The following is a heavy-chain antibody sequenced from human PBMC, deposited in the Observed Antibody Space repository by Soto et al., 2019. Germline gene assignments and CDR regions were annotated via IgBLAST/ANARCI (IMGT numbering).Heavy chain of an antibody. V-gene: IGHV1-3*01. CDR1: GYTFTIYA. CDR2: INAVKSNT. Sequence: ASVKVSCKASGYTFTIYAMHWVRQAPGQRLEWMGRINAVKSNTKYSQKFQGRVTITADKSKNTLFLQMNSLRAEDTAVYYCATAKLLLPWLFDYWGQGTLVTVS. J-gene: IGHJ4*02. CDR3: ATAKLLLPWLFDY. D-gene: IGHD2-15*01.